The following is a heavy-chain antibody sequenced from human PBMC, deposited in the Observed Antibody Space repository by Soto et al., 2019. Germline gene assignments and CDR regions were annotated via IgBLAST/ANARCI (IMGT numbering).Heavy chain of an antibody. J-gene: IGHJ4*01. Sequence: EVQLVESGGSLVQAGGTLRLSCAASGVTISDVWLNWVRQAPGKGVSWVGRIKSRIDGGTTDFAAAVRGRVDISRDESQNTVYLDIQSLQLEDTAVYYCTTDSHLSPTLVRFDFWGHGTLVIVSS. CDR2: IKSRIDGGTT. CDR3: TTDSHLSPTLVRFDF. CDR1: GVTISDVW. V-gene: IGHV3-15*07. D-gene: IGHD6-6*01.